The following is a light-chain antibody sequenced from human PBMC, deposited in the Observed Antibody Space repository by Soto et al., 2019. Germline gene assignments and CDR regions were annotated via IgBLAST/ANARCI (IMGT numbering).Light chain of an antibody. CDR2: DTS. J-gene: IGLJ3*02. V-gene: IGLV7-46*01. CDR1: TGTVTSGHF. CDR3: LLFFGDIRGV. Sequence: QAVVTQEASRTVSPGGTVTLTCGSSTGTVTSGHFPYWFQQKPGQAPRTLIYDTSDKHSWTPARFSGSLLGGKAALTLSGAQPEDEAEYYCLLFFGDIRGVFGGGTKLTVL.